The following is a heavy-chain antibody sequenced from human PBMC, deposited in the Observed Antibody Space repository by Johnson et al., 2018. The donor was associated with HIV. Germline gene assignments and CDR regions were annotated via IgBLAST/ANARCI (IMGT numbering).Heavy chain of an antibody. CDR1: GFTFSSYV. CDR3: AQEGPLTVTTVMDAFDI. Sequence: VQLVESGGGLVQPGGSLRLSCAVSGFTFSSYVMTWVRQAPGKGLAWVSAISGSGGSTYYADSVKGRFTISRDNSKNTLYLQMHSLRAEDTAVYYCAQEGPLTVTTVMDAFDIWGQGTMVTVSS. CDR2: ISGSGGST. D-gene: IGHD4-17*01. V-gene: IGHV3-23*04. J-gene: IGHJ3*02.